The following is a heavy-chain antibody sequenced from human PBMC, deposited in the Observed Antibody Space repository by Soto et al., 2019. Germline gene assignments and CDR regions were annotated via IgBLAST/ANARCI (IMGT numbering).Heavy chain of an antibody. CDR2: ISAYNGNT. D-gene: IGHD2-2*01. V-gene: IGHV1-18*04. Sequence: GASVKVSCKASGYTFTSYGISWVRQAPGQGLEWMGWISAYNGNTNYAQKLQGRVTITTDTSTSTAYMELRSLRSDDTAVYYCASGWLYCSCTSCYDYWGQGTLVTVSS. CDR3: ASGWLYCSCTSCYDY. J-gene: IGHJ4*02. CDR1: GYTFTSYG.